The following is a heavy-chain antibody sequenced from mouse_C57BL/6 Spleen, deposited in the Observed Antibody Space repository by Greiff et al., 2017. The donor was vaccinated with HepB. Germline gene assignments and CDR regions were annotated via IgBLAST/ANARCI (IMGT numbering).Heavy chain of an antibody. V-gene: IGHV14-4*01. D-gene: IGHD2-4*01. J-gene: IGHJ1*03. CDR2: IDPENGDT. CDR1: GFNIKDDY. CDR3: TTGDYPNCDV. Sequence: EVQLQQSGAELVRPGASVKLSCTASGFNIKDDYMHWVKQRPEQGLEWIGWIDPENGDTEYASKFQGKATITADTSSNTAYLQLSSLTSEDTAVYYCTTGDYPNCDVWGTGTTVTVSS.